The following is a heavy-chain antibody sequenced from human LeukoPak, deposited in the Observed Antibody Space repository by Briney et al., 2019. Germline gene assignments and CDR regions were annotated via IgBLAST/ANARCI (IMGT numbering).Heavy chain of an antibody. CDR3: ARDPQIAAACRY. CDR2: INPNSGGT. J-gene: IGHJ4*02. V-gene: IGHV1-2*02. Sequence: GASVKVSCKASGFTFTNYYMHWVRQAPGQGLEWMGWINPNSGGTNYAQKFQGRVTMTRDTSISTAYMELSRLRSDDTTVYYCARDPQIAAACRYWGQGTLVTVSS. D-gene: IGHD6-13*01. CDR1: GFTFTNYY.